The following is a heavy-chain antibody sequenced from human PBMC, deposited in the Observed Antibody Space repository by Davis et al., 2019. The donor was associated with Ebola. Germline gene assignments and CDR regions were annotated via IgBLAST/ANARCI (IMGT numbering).Heavy chain of an antibody. V-gene: IGHV4-59*01. CDR1: GGSISNYF. CDR2: THHTGAT. Sequence: SETLSLTCTVSGGSISNYFWAWIRQPPGEGLEWIGYTHHTGATNYNPSLKSRVTTSVDTSQNQFSLKLTSVTAADTAVYYCVRARGRYYYMDVWGKGTTVTVSS. D-gene: IGHD3-16*01. J-gene: IGHJ6*03. CDR3: VRARGRYYYMDV.